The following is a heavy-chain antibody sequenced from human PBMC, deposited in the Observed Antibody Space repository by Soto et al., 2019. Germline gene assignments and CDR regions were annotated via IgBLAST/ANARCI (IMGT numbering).Heavy chain of an antibody. CDR1: GYSFTSYW. J-gene: IGHJ6*02. CDR2: IDPSDSYT. V-gene: IGHV5-10-1*01. CDR3: AGDIVVLPAAIDGPERNYYYYYGMDV. Sequence: PGESLKISCKGSGYSFTSYWISWVRQMPGKGLEWMGRIDPSDSYTNYSPSFQGHVTISADTSTSTVYMELSSLRSEDTAVYYCAGDIVVLPAAIDGPERNYYYYYGMDVWGQGTTVTVSS. D-gene: IGHD2-2*01.